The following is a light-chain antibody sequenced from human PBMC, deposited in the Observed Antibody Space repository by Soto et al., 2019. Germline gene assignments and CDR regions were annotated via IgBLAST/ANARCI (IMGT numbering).Light chain of an antibody. V-gene: IGKV3-20*01. CDR1: QCVSSKY. CDR2: AAS. J-gene: IGKJ5*01. Sequence: DIVLTQSPGTLSLSPGERATLSCRASQCVSSKYLAWYQQKPGQAPRFLIYAASSRATGIPDRFSGSGSGTDFTLTISRLEPEDFAVYYCQHYGSSPPITFGQGTRLEIK. CDR3: QHYGSSPPIT.